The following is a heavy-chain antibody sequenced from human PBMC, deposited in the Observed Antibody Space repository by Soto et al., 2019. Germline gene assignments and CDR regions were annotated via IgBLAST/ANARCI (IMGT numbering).Heavy chain of an antibody. Sequence: SVKVSCKASGGTFSSYAISWVRQAPGQGLEWMEGIIPIFGTANYAQKFQGRVTITADESTSTAYMELSSLRSEDTAVYYCAKSNYYDSSRSGYYYYGMDVWGQGTTVTVSS. D-gene: IGHD3-22*01. CDR2: IIPIFGTA. V-gene: IGHV1-69*13. CDR1: GGTFSSYA. J-gene: IGHJ6*02. CDR3: AKSNYYDSSRSGYYYYGMDV.